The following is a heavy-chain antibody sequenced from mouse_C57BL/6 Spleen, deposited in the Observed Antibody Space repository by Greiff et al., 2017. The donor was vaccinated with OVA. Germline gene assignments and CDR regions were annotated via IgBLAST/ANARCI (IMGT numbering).Heavy chain of an antibody. CDR1: GFTFSDAW. D-gene: IGHD1-1*01. CDR2: IRNKANNHAT. V-gene: IGHV6-6*01. J-gene: IGHJ3*01. Sequence: EVKLMESGGGLVQPGGSMKLSCAASGFTFSDAWMDWVRQSPEKGLEWVAEIRNKANNHATYYAESVKGRFTISRDDSKSSVYLQMNSLRAEDTGIYYCTRGDGSSPAWFAYWGQGTLVTVSA. CDR3: TRGDGSSPAWFAY.